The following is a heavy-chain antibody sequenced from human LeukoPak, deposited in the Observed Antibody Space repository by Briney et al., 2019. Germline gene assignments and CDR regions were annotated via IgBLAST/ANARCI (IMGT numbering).Heavy chain of an antibody. CDR3: AREVATTDYYYYLDV. V-gene: IGHV3-20*04. CDR2: INWNGDST. J-gene: IGHJ6*03. Sequence: PGGSLRLSCAASGFTFSSYEMNWVRQAPGKGLEWVSDINWNGDSTSYGDFVKGRFTISRDNAKNSLYLQMNSLRAEDTALYYCAREVATTDYYYYLDVWGKGTTVTISS. CDR1: GFTFSSYE. D-gene: IGHD5-12*01.